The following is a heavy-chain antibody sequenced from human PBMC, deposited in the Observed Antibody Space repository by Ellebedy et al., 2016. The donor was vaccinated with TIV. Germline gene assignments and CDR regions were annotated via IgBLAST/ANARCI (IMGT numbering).Heavy chain of an antibody. CDR2: INPSGGST. V-gene: IGHV1-46*01. D-gene: IGHD3-16*01. CDR3: ARDLFGGVTADY. Sequence: ASVKVSCXASGYTFTSYYMHWVRQAPGQGLEWMGIINPSGGSTSYAQKFQGRVTMTRDTSSSTVYMKLSSLRSEDTAVYYCARDLFGGVTADYWGQGTLVTVSS. CDR1: GYTFTSYY. J-gene: IGHJ4*02.